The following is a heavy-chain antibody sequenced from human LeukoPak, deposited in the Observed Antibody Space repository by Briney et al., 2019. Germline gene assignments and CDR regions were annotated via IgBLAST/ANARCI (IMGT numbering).Heavy chain of an antibody. V-gene: IGHV4-39*01. Sequence: PESLSLTCTVSGGSISSSAYYWGWIRQPPGKGLEWIASVFYSGTTYYNPSFKSPVTISVDTSKNQFSLRLSSVTAADTAVYYCARRNYYGGGSYYPWGQGTMVSVFS. CDR3: ARRNYYGGGSYYP. J-gene: IGHJ5*02. CDR1: GGSISSSAYY. CDR2: VFYSGTT. D-gene: IGHD3-10*01.